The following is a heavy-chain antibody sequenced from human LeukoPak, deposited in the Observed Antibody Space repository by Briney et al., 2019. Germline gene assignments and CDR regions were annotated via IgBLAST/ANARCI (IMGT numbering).Heavy chain of an antibody. CDR2: IYYSGST. V-gene: IGHV4-39*01. CDR3: ARWLDLVGATGPFDY. D-gene: IGHD1-26*01. J-gene: IGHJ4*02. Sequence: SETLSLTCTVSGGSISSSSYYWGWIRQPPGKGLEWIGSIYYSGSTYYNPSLKSRVTISVDTSKNQFSLKLSSVTAADAAVYYCARWLDLVGATGPFDYWGQGTLVTVSS. CDR1: GGSISSSSYY.